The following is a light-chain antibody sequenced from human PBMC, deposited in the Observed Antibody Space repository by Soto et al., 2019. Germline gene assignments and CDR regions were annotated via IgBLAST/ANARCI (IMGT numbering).Light chain of an antibody. V-gene: IGKV3-20*01. CDR2: GAS. Sequence: EIVLTQSRGTLSLSPGERATLSCRASQSVSGTYLAWYQHRSGQAPRLLIYGASNRATGIPDRFSGYGSGTDFTLTVSRLEPEDSAVYYCHQFVMSPPGYTFGQGTKLEIK. CDR3: HQFVMSPPGYT. J-gene: IGKJ2*01. CDR1: QSVSGTY.